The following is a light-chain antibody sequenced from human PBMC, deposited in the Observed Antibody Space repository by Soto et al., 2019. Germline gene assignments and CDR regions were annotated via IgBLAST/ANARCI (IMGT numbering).Light chain of an antibody. V-gene: IGKV1-39*01. J-gene: IGKJ2*01. CDR3: QQSYSTPYT. Sequence: DIQMTQSPSSLSASVGDRVTISCRASQSISTYINWYRQKPGKAPKLLISAASSLQGGVPSRFSGSGSGTDFTLTISSLQPEDFATYFCQQSYSTPYTFGQGTQVDIK. CDR1: QSISTY. CDR2: AAS.